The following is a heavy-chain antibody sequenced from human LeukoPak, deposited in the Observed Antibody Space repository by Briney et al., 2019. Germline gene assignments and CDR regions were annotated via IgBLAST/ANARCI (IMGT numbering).Heavy chain of an antibody. CDR3: ARGRYVTTRGGAAAGFLDY. Sequence: SETLSLTCAVSGGSFSGHYWNWIRQPPGKGLEWIGEINHGGSTNYNPSLKSRVTISVDTSQNPFSLRLSSVTAADTAVYYCARGRYVTTRGGAAAGFLDYWGQGTLVTVST. CDR2: INHGGST. D-gene: IGHD6-13*01. J-gene: IGHJ4*02. CDR1: GGSFSGHY. V-gene: IGHV4-34*01.